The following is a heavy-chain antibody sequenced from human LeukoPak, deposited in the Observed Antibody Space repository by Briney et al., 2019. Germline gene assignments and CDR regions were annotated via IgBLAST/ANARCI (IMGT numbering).Heavy chain of an antibody. V-gene: IGHV4-38-2*02. Sequence: SETLSLTCSVSGYSISSGYYWGWIRPPPGKGREWMGIIYQSGKTYCNPSLESRVTISVDTSKNQFSLKMNSMTAADTAMYYCARGLPGGQLSRYDYWGQGTLVTVSS. CDR1: GYSISSGYY. J-gene: IGHJ4*02. CDR2: IYQSGKT. D-gene: IGHD6-13*01. CDR3: ARGLPGGQLSRYDY.